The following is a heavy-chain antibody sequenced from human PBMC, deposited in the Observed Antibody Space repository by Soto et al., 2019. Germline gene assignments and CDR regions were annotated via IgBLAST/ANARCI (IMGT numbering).Heavy chain of an antibody. CDR3: GRRVLEYSSSWHGSGGSDY. Sequence: QLQLQESGPGLVKPSETLSLTCTVSGGSISSSSYYWGWIRQPPGKGLEWIGGIYYSGSTYYNPPRWRRFILTVHTSKIQCSVMLSSVTAVDTALYYCGRRVLEYSSSWHGSGGSDYWGQGTLVTVSS. D-gene: IGHD6-13*01. CDR1: GGSISSSSYY. V-gene: IGHV4-39*01. J-gene: IGHJ4*02. CDR2: IYYSGST.